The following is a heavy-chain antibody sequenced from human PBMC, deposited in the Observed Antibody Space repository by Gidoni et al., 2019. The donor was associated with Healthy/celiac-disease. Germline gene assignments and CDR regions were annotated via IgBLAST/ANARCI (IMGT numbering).Heavy chain of an antibody. CDR1: GFTSSDYY. J-gene: IGHJ3*02. CDR2: ISSSGSTI. CDR3: ARLSPYCGGDCAAPWAFDI. Sequence: QVQLVESGGGWVKPGGSLRLSCAASGFTSSDYYMSWIRQAPGKGLGWVSYISSSGSTIYYADSVKGRFTISRDNAKNSLYLQMNSLRAEDTAVYYCARLSPYCGGDCAAPWAFDIWGQGTMVTDSS. V-gene: IGHV3-11*01. D-gene: IGHD2-21*01.